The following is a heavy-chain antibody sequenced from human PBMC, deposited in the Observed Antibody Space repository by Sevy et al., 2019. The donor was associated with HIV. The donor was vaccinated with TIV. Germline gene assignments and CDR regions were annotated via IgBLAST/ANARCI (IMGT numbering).Heavy chain of an antibody. J-gene: IGHJ6*02. D-gene: IGHD6-25*01. Sequence: GGSLRLSCAASGFTFSSYAMHWVRQAPGKGLEWVAVISYDGSNKYYADSVKGRFTISRDNSKNTLYLQMNSLRAEDTAVYYCAWRPLSRYYYGMDVWGQGTTVTVSS. V-gene: IGHV3-30-3*01. CDR2: ISYDGSNK. CDR3: AWRPLSRYYYGMDV. CDR1: GFTFSSYA.